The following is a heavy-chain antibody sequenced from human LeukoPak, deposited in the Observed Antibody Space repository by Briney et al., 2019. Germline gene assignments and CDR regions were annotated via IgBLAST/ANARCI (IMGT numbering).Heavy chain of an antibody. CDR3: AKGVAARPKSATQFDY. V-gene: IGHV3-23*01. D-gene: IGHD6-6*01. CDR1: GFTFSSYA. J-gene: IGHJ4*02. Sequence: GGSLRLSCAASGFTFSSYAMSWVRQAPGKGLEWVSAISGSGGSTYYADSVKGRFTISRDNSKNTLYLRMNSLRAEDTAVYYCAKGVAARPKSATQFDYWGQGTLVTVSS. CDR2: ISGSGGST.